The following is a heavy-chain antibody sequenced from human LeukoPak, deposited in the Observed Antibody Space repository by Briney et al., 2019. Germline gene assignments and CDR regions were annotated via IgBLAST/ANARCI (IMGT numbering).Heavy chain of an antibody. CDR2: ISYDGSNK. J-gene: IGHJ4*02. CDR3: ARPHGGIVVVTASFDY. CDR1: GFTFSSYA. D-gene: IGHD2-21*02. V-gene: IGHV3-30-3*01. Sequence: GRSLRLSCAASGFTFSSYAMHWVRQAPGKGLEWVAVISYDGSNKYYADSVKGRFTISRDNSKNTLYLQMNGLRAEDTAVYYCARPHGGIVVVTASFDYWGQGTLVTVSS.